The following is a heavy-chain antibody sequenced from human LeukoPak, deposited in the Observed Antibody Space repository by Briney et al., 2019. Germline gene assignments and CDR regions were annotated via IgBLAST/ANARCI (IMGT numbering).Heavy chain of an antibody. J-gene: IGHJ6*03. D-gene: IGHD3-3*01. V-gene: IGHV3-7*01. Sequence: GGSLRLSCAASGFTFSSYWMSWVRQAPGKGLEWVANIKQDGSEKYYVDSVKGRFTISRVNAKNSLYLQMNSLRAEDTAVYYCARDKYYDFWSQDCYYYMDVWGKGTTVTVSS. CDR2: IKQDGSEK. CDR1: GFTFSSYW. CDR3: ARDKYYDFWSQDCYYYMDV.